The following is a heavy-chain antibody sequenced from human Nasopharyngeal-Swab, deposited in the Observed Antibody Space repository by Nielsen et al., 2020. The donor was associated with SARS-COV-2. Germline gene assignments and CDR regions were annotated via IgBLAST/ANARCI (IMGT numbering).Heavy chain of an antibody. D-gene: IGHD2-15*01. Sequence: WVRQVPGQGLEWMGVIGASAGTTTYAQNFQGRVTMTRDTSTSTVYMELSSLTSEDSTVYYCARSAPYCSGGSCHPPYNWFDPWGQGTLVTVSS. V-gene: IGHV1-46*01. CDR3: ARSAPYCSGGSCHPPYNWFDP. CDR2: IGASAGTT. J-gene: IGHJ5*02.